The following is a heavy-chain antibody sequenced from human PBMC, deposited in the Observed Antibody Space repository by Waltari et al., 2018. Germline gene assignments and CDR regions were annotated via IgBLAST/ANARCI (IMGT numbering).Heavy chain of an antibody. CDR3: ARSGGGYYSHDAFDI. CDR2: IYPGDSDT. Sequence: EVQLVQSGAEVKKPGESLKISCKGSGYSFTSYWIGWVRQMPGKGLEWMGVIYPGDSDTRYGPSFQGQVTIAADKSISTAYLQWSSLKASDTAMYYCARSGGGYYSHDAFDIWGQGTMVTVSS. V-gene: IGHV5-51*03. J-gene: IGHJ3*02. D-gene: IGHD3-22*01. CDR1: GYSFTSYW.